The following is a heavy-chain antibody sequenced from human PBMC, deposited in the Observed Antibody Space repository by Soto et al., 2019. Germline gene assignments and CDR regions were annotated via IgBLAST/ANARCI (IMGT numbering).Heavy chain of an antibody. Sequence: PSETLSLTCAVYGGSFSGYYWSWIRQPPGKGLEWIGEINHSGSTNYNPSLKSRVTISVDTSKNQFSLKLSSVTAADTAVYYCARGPRRSIAVAGTLDYWGQGTLVTVSS. V-gene: IGHV4-34*01. J-gene: IGHJ4*02. CDR3: ARGPRRSIAVAGTLDY. CDR1: GGSFSGYY. D-gene: IGHD6-19*01. CDR2: INHSGST.